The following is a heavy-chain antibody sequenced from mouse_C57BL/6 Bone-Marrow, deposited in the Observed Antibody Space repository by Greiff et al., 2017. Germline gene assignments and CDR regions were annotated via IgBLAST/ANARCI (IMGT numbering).Heavy chain of an antibody. D-gene: IGHD1-1*01. J-gene: IGHJ1*03. CDR3: SRQVTTVLATKYFDV. Sequence: EVMLVESGGGLVKPGGSLTLSCAASGFTFSSYTMSWVRQTPEKRLQWVAAISGGGGNTYYPDSVKGRFPISRDNDKNILYLQMSSLRSEDTALYYCSRQVTTVLATKYFDVWGTGTTVTVSS. CDR1: GFTFSSYT. CDR2: ISGGGGNT. V-gene: IGHV5-9*01.